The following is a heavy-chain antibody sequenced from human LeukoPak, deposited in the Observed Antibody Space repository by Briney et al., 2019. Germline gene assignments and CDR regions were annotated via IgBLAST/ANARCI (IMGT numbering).Heavy chain of an antibody. CDR1: GGSISSYY. D-gene: IGHD2-15*01. CDR3: ARGGGSSPDGPDY. J-gene: IGHJ4*02. CDR2: IYYSGST. Sequence: PSETLSLTCTVSGGSISSYYWSWIRQPPGKGLEWIGYIYYSGSTNYNPSLKSRVTISADTSKNQFSLKLSSVTAADTAVYYCARGGGSSPDGPDYWGQGTLVTVSS. V-gene: IGHV4-59*01.